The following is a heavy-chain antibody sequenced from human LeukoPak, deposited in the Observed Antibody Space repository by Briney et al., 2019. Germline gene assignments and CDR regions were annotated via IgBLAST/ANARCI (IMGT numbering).Heavy chain of an antibody. CDR1: GGSISTSNYY. D-gene: IGHD5-12*01. CDR3: ASSSSISGYDFDY. V-gene: IGHV4-39*07. J-gene: IGHJ4*02. CDR2: IFYSGST. Sequence: PSETLSLTCTVSGGSISTSNYYWGWIRQPPGKGLEWIGNIFYSGSTYYGSSLKSRLTISLATSRNQFSLKLNSVTAADTAVYYCASSSSISGYDFDYWGQGTLVTVSS.